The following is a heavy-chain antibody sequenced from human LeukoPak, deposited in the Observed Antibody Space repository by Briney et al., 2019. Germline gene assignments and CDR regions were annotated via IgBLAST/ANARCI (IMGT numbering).Heavy chain of an antibody. Sequence: ASVKVSCKASGYTFTGYYMHWVRQAPGQGLEWMGRINPNSGGTNYAQKFQGRVTMTRDTSISTAYMELSSLRSDDTAVYYCAREGRVKYSSSAGVNYWGQGTLVTVSS. V-gene: IGHV1-2*06. CDR3: AREGRVKYSSSAGVNY. CDR2: INPNSGGT. CDR1: GYTFTGYY. D-gene: IGHD6-6*01. J-gene: IGHJ4*02.